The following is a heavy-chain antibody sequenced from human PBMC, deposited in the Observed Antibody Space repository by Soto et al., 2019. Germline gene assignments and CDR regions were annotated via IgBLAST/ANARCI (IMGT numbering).Heavy chain of an antibody. CDR2: ISSSSSPI. Sequence: EEQLVESGGGLVQPGGSLRLACAGSGFDFGTYSMNWVRQAPGKGLEWISYISSSSSPIYYADSVKGRFTISRDAAKNSVYLQMNSLRNEDTAVYYCARDGGGESVESVYYYYYGMDVWGQGTTVTVSS. J-gene: IGHJ6*02. D-gene: IGHD3-16*01. V-gene: IGHV3-48*02. CDR3: ARDGGGESVESVYYYYYGMDV. CDR1: GFDFGTYS.